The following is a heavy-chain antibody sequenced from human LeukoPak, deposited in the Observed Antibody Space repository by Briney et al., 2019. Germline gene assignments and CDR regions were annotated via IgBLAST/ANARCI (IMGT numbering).Heavy chain of an antibody. D-gene: IGHD6-19*01. CDR2: ISGSGGGT. CDR1: GFTFSSFE. CDR3: AKAYSSAWYYFDY. J-gene: IGHJ4*02. Sequence: GSLRLSCAASGFTFSSFEMNWVRQAPGKGLEWVSYISGSGGGTYYADSVKGRFTISRDNSKNTLYLQMNTLRAEDTAVYFCAKAYSSAWYYFDYWGQGTLVTVSS. V-gene: IGHV3-23*01.